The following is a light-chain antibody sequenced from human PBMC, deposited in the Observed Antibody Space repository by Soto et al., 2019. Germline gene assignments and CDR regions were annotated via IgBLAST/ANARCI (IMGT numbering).Light chain of an antibody. CDR1: QSVSSSY. J-gene: IGKJ1*01. CDR3: QQYGSSPRT. V-gene: IGKV3-20*01. Sequence: IVLQQSPGTLSLAPGERAPLSCRASQSVSSSYLAWYQQKPGQAPRLLIYGASSRATGIPDRFSGSGSGTDFTLTISRLEPEDFAVYYCQQYGSSPRTFGQGTKVDIK. CDR2: GAS.